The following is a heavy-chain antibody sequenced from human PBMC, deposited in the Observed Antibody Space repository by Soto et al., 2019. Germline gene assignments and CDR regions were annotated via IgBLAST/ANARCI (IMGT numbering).Heavy chain of an antibody. D-gene: IGHD6-19*01. Sequence: QVQLVESGGGVVQPGRSLRLSCAASGFTFSSYGMHLVRQAPGKGLEWVAVISYDGSNKYYADSVKGRFTISRDNSKNTLYLQMNSLRAEDTAVYYCAKDTERQWLVYWYFDLWGRGTLVTVSS. CDR2: ISYDGSNK. V-gene: IGHV3-30*18. CDR1: GFTFSSYG. J-gene: IGHJ2*01. CDR3: AKDTERQWLVYWYFDL.